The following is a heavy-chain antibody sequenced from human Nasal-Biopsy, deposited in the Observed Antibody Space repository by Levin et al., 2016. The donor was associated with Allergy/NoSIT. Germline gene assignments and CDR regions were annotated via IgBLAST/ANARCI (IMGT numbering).Heavy chain of an antibody. V-gene: IGHV4-34*01. J-gene: IGHJ4*02. CDR1: GESFRSNY. CDR2: INHSGTT. CDR3: ARGFSPLWLGEVSPFDN. D-gene: IGHD3-10*01. Sequence: SQTLSLTCGVHGESFRSNYWSWIRQSPGKGLEWIGEINHSGTTNYNPSLKSRVELSVDKSKNEISLKVTSVTAADTAVYYCARGFSPLWLGEVSPFDNWGQGTPVTVSS.